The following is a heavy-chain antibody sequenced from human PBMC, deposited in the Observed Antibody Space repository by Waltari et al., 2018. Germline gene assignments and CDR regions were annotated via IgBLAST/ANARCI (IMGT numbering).Heavy chain of an antibody. CDR1: GYTFTDYY. D-gene: IGHD5-18*01. CDR3: ATGDSYGYKKPYYYYGMDV. Sequence: EVQLVQSGAEVKKPGATVKISYKVSGYTFTDYYMHWVQQAPGKGLEWMGLVDPEDGETIYAEKFQGRVTITADTSTDTAYMELSSLRSEDTAVYYCATGDSYGYKKPYYYYGMDVWGQGTTVTVSS. V-gene: IGHV1-69-2*01. J-gene: IGHJ6*02. CDR2: VDPEDGET.